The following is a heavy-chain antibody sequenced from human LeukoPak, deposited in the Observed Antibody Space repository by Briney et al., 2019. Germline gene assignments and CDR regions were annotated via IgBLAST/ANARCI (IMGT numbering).Heavy chain of an antibody. CDR2: ISYDGSNK. J-gene: IGHJ4*02. V-gene: IGHV3-30*04. CDR3: AREARRFDC. CDR1: GFTFSSYA. Sequence: GGTLSLSCAASGFTFSSYAMHWVRQAPGKGLEWVAVISYDGSNKYYADSVKGRFTISRDNSKNTLYLQMNSLRAEDTAVYYCAREARRFDCWGQGTLVTVSS.